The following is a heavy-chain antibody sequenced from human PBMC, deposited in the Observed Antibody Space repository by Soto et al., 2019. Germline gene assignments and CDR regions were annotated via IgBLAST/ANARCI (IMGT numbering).Heavy chain of an antibody. Sequence: GGSLRLSCAASGFTFSSYSMNWVRQAPGKGLEWVSYISSSGSTIYYADSVKGRFTVSRDNAKKSLYLQMNSLRAEDTAVYYCARDRPYSSSWYRIDCWGQGTLVTVSS. J-gene: IGHJ4*02. V-gene: IGHV3-48*04. CDR3: ARDRPYSSSWYRIDC. CDR2: ISSSGSTI. CDR1: GFTFSSYS. D-gene: IGHD6-13*01.